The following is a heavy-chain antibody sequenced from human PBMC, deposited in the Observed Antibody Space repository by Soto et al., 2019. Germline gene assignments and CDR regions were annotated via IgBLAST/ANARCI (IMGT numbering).Heavy chain of an antibody. Sequence: PGGSLRLSCAASGFTFSDYYMSWIRQAPGKGLEWVSYISSSSGYTKYADTVKGRFTISRDNAKNSLYLQMNSLRAEDTAVYYCAKEYGRLDYWGQETLVTVSS. CDR1: GFTFSDYY. V-gene: IGHV3-11*06. CDR2: ISSSSGYT. D-gene: IGHD4-17*01. J-gene: IGHJ4*02. CDR3: AKEYGRLDY.